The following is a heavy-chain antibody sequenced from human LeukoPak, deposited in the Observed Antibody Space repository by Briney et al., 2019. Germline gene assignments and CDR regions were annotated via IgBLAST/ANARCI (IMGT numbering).Heavy chain of an antibody. D-gene: IGHD3-3*01. CDR3: ARAGSLEWSINDAFDI. CDR1: GFTFSSYW. CDR2: IKQDGSEK. V-gene: IGHV3-7*01. J-gene: IGHJ3*02. Sequence: GGSLRLSCAASGFTFSSYWMSWVRQAPGEGLEWVANIKQDGSEKYYVDSVKGRFTISRDNAKNSLYLQMNSLRAEDTAVYYCARAGSLEWSINDAFDIWGQGTMVTVSS.